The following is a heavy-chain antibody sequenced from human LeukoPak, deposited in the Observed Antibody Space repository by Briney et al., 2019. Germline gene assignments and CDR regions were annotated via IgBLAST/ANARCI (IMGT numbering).Heavy chain of an antibody. Sequence: GGSLRLSCAAPGFTVSSNYMSWVRQAPGKGLEWVSVIYSGGSTYYADSVKGRFTISRDNSKNTLYLQMNSLRAEDTAVYYCARDSIEYSSSSLYYYGMDVWGQGTAVTVSS. D-gene: IGHD6-6*01. CDR1: GFTVSSNY. CDR3: ARDSIEYSSSSLYYYGMDV. V-gene: IGHV3-66*01. CDR2: IYSGGST. J-gene: IGHJ6*02.